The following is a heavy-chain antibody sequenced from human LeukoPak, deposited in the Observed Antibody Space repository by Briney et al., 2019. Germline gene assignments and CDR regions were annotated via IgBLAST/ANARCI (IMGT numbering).Heavy chain of an antibody. V-gene: IGHV3-23*01. CDR2: ISGSGGRT. CDR3: AKDEYSSTAGYWFDP. Sequence: GGSLRLSCAASGFTFSSYAMSWVRQAPGKGLEWVSAISGSGGRTYYADSVKGRFTISRDNSKNTLYLQMNSLRAEDTAVYYCAKDEYSSTAGYWFDPWGQGTLVTVSS. D-gene: IGHD6-6*01. CDR1: GFTFSSYA. J-gene: IGHJ5*02.